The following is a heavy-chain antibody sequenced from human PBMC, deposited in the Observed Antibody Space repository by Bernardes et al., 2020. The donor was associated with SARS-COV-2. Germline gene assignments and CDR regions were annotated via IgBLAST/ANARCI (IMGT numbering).Heavy chain of an antibody. D-gene: IGHD3-10*01. V-gene: IGHV1-69*13. J-gene: IGHJ5*02. CDR2: IIPIFGTA. Sequence: SVKVSCKASGGTFSSYAISWVRQAPGQGLEWMGGIIPIFGTANYAQKFQGRVTITADESTSTAYMELSSLRSEDTAVYYCARDLGSGSYYNPGWFDPWGQGTLVTVSS. CDR1: GGTFSSYA. CDR3: ARDLGSGSYYNPGWFDP.